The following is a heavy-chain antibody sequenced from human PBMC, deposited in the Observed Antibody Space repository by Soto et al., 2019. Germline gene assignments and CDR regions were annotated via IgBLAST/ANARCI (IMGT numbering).Heavy chain of an antibody. CDR1: GGTFSSYT. D-gene: IGHD7-27*01. J-gene: IGHJ4*02. V-gene: IGHV1-69*01. CDR3: AREGGVPGAFDF. Sequence: QVQLVQSGAEVKKPGSSVKVSCKASGGTFSSYTISWVRQAPGQGLEWMGGITPIFGTPNYAQTFQGRVTILAAESTSTADMELSSLRSGDKAVYYCAREGGVPGAFDFWGQGTLVTVSS. CDR2: ITPIFGTP.